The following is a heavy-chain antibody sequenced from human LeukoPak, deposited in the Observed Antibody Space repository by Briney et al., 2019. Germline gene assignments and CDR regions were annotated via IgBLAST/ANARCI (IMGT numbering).Heavy chain of an antibody. V-gene: IGHV4-34*01. CDR3: ARASGDYVPNFDY. CDR1: GGSFSGYY. CDR2: INHSGST. D-gene: IGHD4-17*01. J-gene: IGHJ4*02. Sequence: IPSETLSLTCAVYGGSFSGYYWSWIRQPPGKGLEWIGEINHSGSTNYNPSLKSRVTISVDTSKNQFSLKLSSVTAADTAVYYCARASGDYVPNFDYWGQGTLVTVSS.